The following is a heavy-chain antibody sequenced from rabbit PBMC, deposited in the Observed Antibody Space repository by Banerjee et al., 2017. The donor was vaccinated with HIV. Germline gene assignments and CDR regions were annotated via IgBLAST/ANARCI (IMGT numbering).Heavy chain of an antibody. CDR2: IYGGDSGST. CDR3: ARNANGGWDL. D-gene: IGHD4-1*01. J-gene: IGHJ6*01. CDR1: GFGLNNYYY. V-gene: IGHV1S40*01. Sequence: QSLEESGGGLVQPEGSLTLTCTASGFGLNNYYYMCWVRQAPGKGLEWIACIYGGDSGSTYYASWAKGRFTISSDNAQNTVDLQMNSLTPADTATYFCARNANGGWDLWGPGTLVTVS.